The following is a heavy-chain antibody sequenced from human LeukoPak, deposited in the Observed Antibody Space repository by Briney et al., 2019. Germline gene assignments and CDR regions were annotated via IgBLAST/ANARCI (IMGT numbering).Heavy chain of an antibody. D-gene: IGHD1-26*01. CDR2: TNPSGGST. CDR1: GYTFTSYY. CDR3: AREGSVKYGNYFYY. V-gene: IGHV1-46*01. Sequence: ATVKVSCRSFGYTFTSYYMHWVRQAPGQGLDWMGITNPSGGSTSYAQKFQGRVTITRDPSTSTVYMELSSLRSEDTAVYYCAREGSVKYGNYFYYWGKGTLVTVSS. J-gene: IGHJ4*02.